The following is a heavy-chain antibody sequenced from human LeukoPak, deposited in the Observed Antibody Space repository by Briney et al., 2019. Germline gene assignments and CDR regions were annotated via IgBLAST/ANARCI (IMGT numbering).Heavy chain of an antibody. CDR2: SNPNSGGT. V-gene: IGHV1-2*02. Sequence: ASVKVSCKASGYTFTGYYMHWVRQAPGHGVEWMGWSNPNSGGTNYAQKFQGRVTMTRDTSISTAYMELSRLRSDDTAVYYCARDHGYYDILTGYSPSDAFDIWGQGTMVTVSS. CDR1: GYTFTGYY. CDR3: ARDHGYYDILTGYSPSDAFDI. J-gene: IGHJ3*02. D-gene: IGHD3-9*01.